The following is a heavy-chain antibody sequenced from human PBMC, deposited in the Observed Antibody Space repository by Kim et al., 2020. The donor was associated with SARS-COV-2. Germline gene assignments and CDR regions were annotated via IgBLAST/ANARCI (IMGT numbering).Heavy chain of an antibody. CDR1: GGSISSSNW. D-gene: IGHD3-10*01. Sequence: SETLSLTCAVSGGSISSSNWWSWVRQPPGKGLEWIGEIYHSGSTNYNPSLKSRVTISVDKSKNQFSLKLSSVTAADTAVYYCARRGGIIDGSGSYSPLAYWGQGTLVTVSS. CDR2: IYHSGST. CDR3: ARRGGIIDGSGSYSPLAY. J-gene: IGHJ4*02. V-gene: IGHV4-4*02.